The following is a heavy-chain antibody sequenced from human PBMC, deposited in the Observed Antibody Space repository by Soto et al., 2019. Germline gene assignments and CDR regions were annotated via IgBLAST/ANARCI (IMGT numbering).Heavy chain of an antibody. J-gene: IGHJ3*02. CDR2: INAGNGNT. V-gene: IGHV1-3*01. Sequence: NVSCKASGYTFTSYAIHWVRQAPGQRLEWMGWINAGNGNTKYSQKFQGRDTITRDTSASTAYMELSSLRSEDTAVYYCARDIAFDIWGQGTMVTVSS. CDR3: ARDIAFDI. CDR1: GYTFTSYA.